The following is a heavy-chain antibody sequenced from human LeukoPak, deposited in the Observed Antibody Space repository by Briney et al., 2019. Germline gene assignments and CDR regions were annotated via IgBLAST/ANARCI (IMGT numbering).Heavy chain of an antibody. Sequence: TGRSLRLSCAAFGFKFDDYAMHWVRLGPGKGLEWVSGISWSSGHMDYADSVKGRFTISRDNAKNSLYLQMDSLRPEDTALYYCARSVVVVAATPTHFDLWGRGTQVIVSS. J-gene: IGHJ2*01. CDR1: GFKFDDYA. V-gene: IGHV3-9*01. D-gene: IGHD2-15*01. CDR3: ARSVVVVAATPTHFDL. CDR2: ISWSSGHM.